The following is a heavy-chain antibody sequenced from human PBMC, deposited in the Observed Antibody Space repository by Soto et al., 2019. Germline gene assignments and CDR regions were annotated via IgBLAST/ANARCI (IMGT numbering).Heavy chain of an antibody. CDR3: ARDLGGVVVRRLNWFDP. CDR2: IYHSGST. CDR1: GGSISSSNW. D-gene: IGHD3-22*01. J-gene: IGHJ5*02. Sequence: QVQLQESGPGLVKPSGTLSLTCAVSGGSISSSNWWSWVRQPPGKGLEWIGEIYHSGSTNYNPSLKCRVTISVDKSKNQFSLKLSSVTAADTAVYYCARDLGGVVVRRLNWFDPWGQGTLVTVSS. V-gene: IGHV4-4*02.